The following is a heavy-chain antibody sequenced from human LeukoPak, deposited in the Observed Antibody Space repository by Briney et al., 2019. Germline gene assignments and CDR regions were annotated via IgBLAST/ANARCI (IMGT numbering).Heavy chain of an antibody. CDR2: ISGSGGST. Sequence: GGSLRLSCAASGFTFSSYAMSWVRQAPGKGLEWVSAISGSGGSTYYADSVKGRFTISRDNSKNTLYLQMNSLRAEDTAVYYCAITRQQQLIRLDYWGQGTLVTVSS. CDR3: AITRQQQLIRLDY. CDR1: GFTFSSYA. J-gene: IGHJ4*02. V-gene: IGHV3-23*01. D-gene: IGHD6-13*01.